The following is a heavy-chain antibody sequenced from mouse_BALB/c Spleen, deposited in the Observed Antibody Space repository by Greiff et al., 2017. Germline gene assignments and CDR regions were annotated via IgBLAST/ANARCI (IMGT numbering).Heavy chain of an antibody. CDR1: GFTFSDYY. CDR2: ISDGGSYT. J-gene: IGHJ4*01. CDR3: AREGGY. Sequence: EVKVVESGGGLVKPGGSLKLSCAASGFTFSDYYMYWVRQTPEKRLEWVATISDGGSYTYYPDSVKGRFTISRDNAKNNLYLQMSSLKSEDTAMYYCAREGGYWGQGTSVTVSS. V-gene: IGHV5-4*02.